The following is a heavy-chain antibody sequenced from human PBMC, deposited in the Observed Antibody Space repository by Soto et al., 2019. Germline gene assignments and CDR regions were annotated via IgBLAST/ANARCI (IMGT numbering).Heavy chain of an antibody. Sequence: SETLSLTCAVSGGSISSGGYSWSWIRQPPGKGLEWIGYMYHSGSTYYNPSLKSRVTISIDRSKNQFSLKLSSVTAADTAVYYCARHRPGSGGSCYDYWGQGTLVTVSS. J-gene: IGHJ4*02. CDR1: GGSISSGGYS. V-gene: IGHV4-30-2*01. CDR2: MYHSGST. CDR3: ARHRPGSGGSCYDY. D-gene: IGHD2-15*01.